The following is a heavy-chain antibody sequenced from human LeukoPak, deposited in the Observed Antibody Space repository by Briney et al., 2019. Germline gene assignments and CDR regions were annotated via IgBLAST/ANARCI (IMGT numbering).Heavy chain of an antibody. V-gene: IGHV3-21*01. CDR2: ISSSSSYI. D-gene: IGHD3-10*01. CDR1: GFTFSSYS. CDR3: ARRGEAAEWFDP. Sequence: GGSLRLSCAASGFTFSSYSMNWVRQAPGKGLEWVSSISSSSSYIYYADSVKGRFTISRDNAKNSLYLQMNSLRAEDTAVYYCARRGEAAEWFDPWGQGTLVTVSS. J-gene: IGHJ5*02.